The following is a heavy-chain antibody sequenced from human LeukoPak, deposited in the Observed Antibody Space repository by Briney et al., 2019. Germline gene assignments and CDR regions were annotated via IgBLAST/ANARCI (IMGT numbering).Heavy chain of an antibody. J-gene: IGHJ4*02. CDR1: GFTFSNYA. Sequence: GGSLRPSCAASGFTFSNYAMNWVRQAPGKGLEWVSVIYSGGSTYYADSVKGRFTISRDNSKNTLYLQMNSLRAEDTAVCYCARRLSNYYDSSGYHLGDYWGQGTLVTVSS. CDR2: IYSGGST. V-gene: IGHV3-66*01. D-gene: IGHD3-22*01. CDR3: ARRLSNYYDSSGYHLGDY.